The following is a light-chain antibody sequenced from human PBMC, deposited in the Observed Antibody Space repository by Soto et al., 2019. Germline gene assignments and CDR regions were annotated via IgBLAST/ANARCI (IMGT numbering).Light chain of an antibody. Sequence: QSVLTQPASVSASPGQSITISCTGTSSDVGVYDFVSWYQHHPGKAPRLIIYEVVQRPSGVLDRFSGSKSGNTASLTVSGLQAADEADYFCKSYAGSNTYVFGSGTKVTVL. CDR1: SSDVGVYDF. J-gene: IGLJ1*01. CDR3: KSYAGSNTYV. CDR2: EVV. V-gene: IGLV2-8*01.